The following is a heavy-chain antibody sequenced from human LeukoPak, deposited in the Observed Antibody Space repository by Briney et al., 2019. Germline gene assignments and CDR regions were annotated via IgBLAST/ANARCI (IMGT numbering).Heavy chain of an antibody. CDR3: ARIGALADNDY. CDR2: ISSNIRTI. Sequence: PGGSLRLSCAASGFTFSSYSMNWVCQAPGKGLEWVSYISSNIRTIYYADSVKGRFTISRDNARDSLYLQMNSLRAEDTAVYFCARIGALADNDYWGQGTLVTVSS. J-gene: IGHJ4*02. V-gene: IGHV3-48*01. CDR1: GFTFSSYS. D-gene: IGHD2-2*01.